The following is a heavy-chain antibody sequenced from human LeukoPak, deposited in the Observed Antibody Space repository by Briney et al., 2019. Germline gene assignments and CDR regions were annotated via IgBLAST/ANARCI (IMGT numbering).Heavy chain of an antibody. CDR3: ARGPPGYRVGDY. V-gene: IGHV3-74*01. CDR1: GFTFNNYW. CDR2: INTDGTTI. Sequence: GGSLRLSCATSGFTFNNYWVHWVRQAPGKGLVWVSDINTDGTTIHYADSVRGRFIISRDNAKSTVFLQMNSLRVEDTAFYYCARGPPGYRVGDYWGPGTLVTVSS. D-gene: IGHD2-2*03. J-gene: IGHJ4*02.